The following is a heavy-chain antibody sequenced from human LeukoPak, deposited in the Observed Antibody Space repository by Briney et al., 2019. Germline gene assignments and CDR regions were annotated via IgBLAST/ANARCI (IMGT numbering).Heavy chain of an antibody. CDR2: IYYSGTT. Sequence: SETLSLTCTVSGGSISKYYWSWVRQPPGKGLEWIGHIYYSGTTNYSPSLKSRVTISVDTSKNQFSLKLNSVTAADTAVYYCARSKGNYCSGGTCPGRLFDCWGQGTLVTVSS. D-gene: IGHD2-15*01. V-gene: IGHV4-59*13. CDR3: ARSKGNYCSGGTCPGRLFDC. CDR1: GGSISKYY. J-gene: IGHJ4*02.